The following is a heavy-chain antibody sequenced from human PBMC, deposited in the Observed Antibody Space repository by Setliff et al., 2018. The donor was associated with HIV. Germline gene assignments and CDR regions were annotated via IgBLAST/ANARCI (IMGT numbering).Heavy chain of an antibody. CDR2: IYYSGKT. J-gene: IGHJ5*02. V-gene: IGHV4-39*01. CDR1: GGSMNSSSYY. Sequence: SETLSLTCTVSGGSMNSSSYYWGWIRQPPGKGLEWLGSIYYSGKTYDNSSLKSRVTLSVDTSKNQFFLKLNSVTAADTAVYYCSRSDFWVGYTALYNWFDPWGQGTLVTVS. CDR3: SRSDFWVGYTALYNWFDP. D-gene: IGHD3-3*01.